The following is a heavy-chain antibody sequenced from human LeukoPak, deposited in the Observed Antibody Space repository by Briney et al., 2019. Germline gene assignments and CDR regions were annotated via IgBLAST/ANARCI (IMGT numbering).Heavy chain of an antibody. D-gene: IGHD4-17*01. J-gene: IGHJ6*02. V-gene: IGHV3-66*01. CDR2: IYSGGST. Sequence: GGSLRLSCAASGFTVSSNYMSWVRQAPGKGLEWVSVIYSGGSTYYANSVKGRFTISRDNSKNTLYLQMNSLRAEDTAVYYCASTVTTPYYYYGMDVWGQGTTVTVSS. CDR3: ASTVTTPYYYYGMDV. CDR1: GFTVSSNY.